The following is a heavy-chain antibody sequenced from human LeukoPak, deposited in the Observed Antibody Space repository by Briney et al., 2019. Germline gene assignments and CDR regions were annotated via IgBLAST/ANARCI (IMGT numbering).Heavy chain of an antibody. CDR1: GGSISDYY. V-gene: IGHV4-4*08. CDR2: LANSGTT. D-gene: IGHD6-19*01. CDR3: ARDRSSGGNGFDI. Sequence: SETQSPTHIVAGGSISDYYWSSIRQPPGKGLESLGYLANSGTTNQNPSLKGRVTMSVDTSKNQFSLKLSSVTAADTAVYYFARDRSSGGNGFDIWGQGTMVTVSS. J-gene: IGHJ3*02.